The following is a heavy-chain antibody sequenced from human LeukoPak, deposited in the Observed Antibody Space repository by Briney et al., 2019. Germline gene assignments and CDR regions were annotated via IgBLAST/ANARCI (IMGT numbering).Heavy chain of an antibody. J-gene: IGHJ4*02. CDR1: GFTFSTYS. Sequence: GGSLRLSCAASGFTFSTYSMSWVRQAPGKGLEWVSTITAGGGDKDYADSVKGRFTISRDNPKNTVYLQMSSLRAEDPAVYYCAKDRPRFGIVFDSWGQGTLVTVS. D-gene: IGHD3-16*01. CDR2: ITAGGGDK. V-gene: IGHV3-23*01. CDR3: AKDRPRFGIVFDS.